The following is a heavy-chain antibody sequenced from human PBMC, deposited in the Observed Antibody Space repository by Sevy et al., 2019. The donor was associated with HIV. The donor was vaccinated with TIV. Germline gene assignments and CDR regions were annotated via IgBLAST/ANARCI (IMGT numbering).Heavy chain of an antibody. J-gene: IGHJ6*02. D-gene: IGHD3-3*01. Sequence: GGSLRLSCAASGFIFSDYYMSWIRQAPGKGLEWISYITGSGSSIHYADSVEGRVTVSRDKAKNSLYLQMNSLSADDTAVYYCARELESGYPYYYYYAMDVWGQGTTVTVSS. V-gene: IGHV3-11*04. CDR1: GFIFSDYY. CDR2: ITGSGSSI. CDR3: ARELESGYPYYYYYAMDV.